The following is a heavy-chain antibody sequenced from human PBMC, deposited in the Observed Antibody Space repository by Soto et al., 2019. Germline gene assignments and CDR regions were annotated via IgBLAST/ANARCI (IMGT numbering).Heavy chain of an antibody. CDR1: GFFFTDYF. D-gene: IGHD1-26*01. J-gene: IGHJ4*02. CDR3: ARQLERRVGAASH. V-gene: IGHV3-11*01. Sequence: QVQLAESGGGLVKSGGSLRLCCSTSGFFFTDYFMSWIRQAPGKGLEWVSYISPSGDVTHYADSVKGRFTISRDNTKNSLFLQMSSPRDDDTAVYYCARQLERRVGAASHWGQGTRVSVSS. CDR2: ISPSGDVT.